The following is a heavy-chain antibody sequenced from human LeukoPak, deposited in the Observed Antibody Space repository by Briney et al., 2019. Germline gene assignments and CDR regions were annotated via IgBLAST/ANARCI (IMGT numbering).Heavy chain of an antibody. D-gene: IGHD1-26*01. CDR2: ISAYNGNT. CDR3: ARDHSGSYSPFFDS. V-gene: IGHV1-18*01. CDR1: GYTFTSYG. Sequence: ASVKVSCKASGYTFTSYGISWVRQAPGQGLEWMGWISAYNGNTNYAQKLQGRVTMTTDTSTSTAYMELRSLRSDDTAVYYCARDHSGSYSPFFDSWGQGTLVTVPS. J-gene: IGHJ4*02.